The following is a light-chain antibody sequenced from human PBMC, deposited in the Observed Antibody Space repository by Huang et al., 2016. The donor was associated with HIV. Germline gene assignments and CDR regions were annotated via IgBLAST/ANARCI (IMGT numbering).Light chain of an antibody. J-gene: IGKJ5*01. Sequence: IQLTQSPSSLSASVGDRVTITCRASQGISSYLAWYQQKPGKAPNLLIYAASTLQSGVPSRFSGSGSGTDFTLTISILQPEDFATYYCQDLNSYPSFGQGTRLEIK. V-gene: IGKV1-9*01. CDR2: AAS. CDR1: QGISSY. CDR3: QDLNSYPS.